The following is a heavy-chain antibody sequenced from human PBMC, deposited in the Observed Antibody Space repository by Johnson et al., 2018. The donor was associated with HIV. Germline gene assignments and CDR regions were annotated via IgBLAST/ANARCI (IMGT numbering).Heavy chain of an antibody. CDR2: IGTAGDT. CDR1: GFTFRSSA. J-gene: IGHJ3*02. D-gene: IGHD1-20*01. Sequence: VQLVESGGGVVRPGGSLRLSCAASGFTFRSSAMRWVRQAPGKGLEWVSAIGTAGDTYYPGSVKGRFTISRENAKNSLYLQMNSLRAGDTAVYYCASSITGAHRGAFDIWGQGTMVTVSS. CDR3: ASSITGAHRGAFDI. V-gene: IGHV3-13*01.